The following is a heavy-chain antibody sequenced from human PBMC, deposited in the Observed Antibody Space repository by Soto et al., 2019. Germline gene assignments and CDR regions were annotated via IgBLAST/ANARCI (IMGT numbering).Heavy chain of an antibody. J-gene: IGHJ4*02. CDR1: GFTFSSYA. V-gene: IGHV3-30-3*01. Sequence: GGSLRLSCAASGFTFSSYAMHWVRQAPGKGLEWVAVISYDGSNKYYADSVKGRFTISRDNSKNTLYLQMNSLRAEDTAVYYCASGRGSSWYDYWGQGTLVTVSS. D-gene: IGHD6-13*01. CDR3: ASGRGSSWYDY. CDR2: ISYDGSNK.